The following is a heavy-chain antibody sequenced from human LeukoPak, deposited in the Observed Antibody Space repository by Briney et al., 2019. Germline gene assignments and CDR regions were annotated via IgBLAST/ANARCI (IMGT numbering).Heavy chain of an antibody. D-gene: IGHD3-16*01. CDR1: GGSISSSNW. Sequence: SGTLSLTCAVSGGSISSSNWWSWVRQPPGKGLEWIGEIYHSGSTNYNPSLKSRVTISVDKSKNQFSLKLSSVTAADTAVYYCARVLDLSKRGLDAFDIWGQGTMVTASS. CDR2: IYHSGST. J-gene: IGHJ3*02. V-gene: IGHV4-4*02. CDR3: ARVLDLSKRGLDAFDI.